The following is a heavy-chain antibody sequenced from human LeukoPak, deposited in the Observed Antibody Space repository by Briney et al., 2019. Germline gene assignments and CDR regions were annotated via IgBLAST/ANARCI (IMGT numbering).Heavy chain of an antibody. CDR1: RFTVSSNY. V-gene: IGHV3-53*01. CDR3: ASSYDFWSGYLVY. Sequence: GGSLRLSCAAPRFTVSSNYMSWVRQAPGEGLESVSVIYSGGSTYYADSVKGRFTISRDNSKNTLYLQMNSLRAEDTAAYYCASSYDFWSGYLVYWGQGTLVTVSS. J-gene: IGHJ4*02. D-gene: IGHD3-3*01. CDR2: IYSGGST.